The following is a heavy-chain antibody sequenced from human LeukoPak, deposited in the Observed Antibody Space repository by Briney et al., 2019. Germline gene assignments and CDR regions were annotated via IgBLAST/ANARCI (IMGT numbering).Heavy chain of an antibody. D-gene: IGHD2/OR15-2a*01. Sequence: GGSLRLSSAASGFTFSSYSMNWVRQAPGKGLEWVSSISSSSSYIYYADSVKGRFTISRDNAKNSLYLQMNSLRAEDTAVYYCAGVSTATVYYFDYWGQGTLVTVSS. J-gene: IGHJ4*02. CDR2: ISSSSSYI. CDR3: AGVSTATVYYFDY. V-gene: IGHV3-21*01. CDR1: GFTFSSYS.